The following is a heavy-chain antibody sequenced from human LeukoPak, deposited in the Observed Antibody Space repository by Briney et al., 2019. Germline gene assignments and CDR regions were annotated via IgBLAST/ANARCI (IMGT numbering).Heavy chain of an antibody. V-gene: IGHV3-48*03. CDR3: AELGITMIGGV. CDR2: ISSSGSTI. J-gene: IGHJ6*04. CDR1: WFPFSWYE. D-gene: IGHD3-10*02. Sequence: GGAPRLSCAAPWFPFSWYEMNLGRQAPGKGVEWVSYISSSGSTIYYADSVKGRFTISRDNAKNSLYLQMNSLRAEDTAVYYCAELGITMIGGVWGKGTTVTICS.